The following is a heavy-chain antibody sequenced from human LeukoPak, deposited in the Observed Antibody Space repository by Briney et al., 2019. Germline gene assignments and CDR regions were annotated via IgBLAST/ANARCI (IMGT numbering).Heavy chain of an antibody. CDR1: GGSISSDEYY. Sequence: SQTLSLTCTVSGGSISSDEYYWSWIRQHPGKGLEWIGYIHYSGSTYYNPSLKSRLTIPVDASKNQFSLKLSSVTAADTAVYYCARQRSYNWHFDLWGRGTLVTVSS. CDR2: IHYSGST. J-gene: IGHJ2*01. D-gene: IGHD3-10*01. V-gene: IGHV4-31*03. CDR3: ARQRSYNWHFDL.